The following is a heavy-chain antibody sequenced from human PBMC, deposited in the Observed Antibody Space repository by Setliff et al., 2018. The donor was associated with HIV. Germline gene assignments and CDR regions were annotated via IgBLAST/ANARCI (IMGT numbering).Heavy chain of an antibody. CDR2: VSDGGT. J-gene: IGHJ4*02. Sequence: ETLSLTFTVIGASVSMPGWWGWVRQSPGKRLEWIGEVSDGGTKYNPSLQGRATTSVDRSKNQFSLELRSVTAADTAVYYCVKEGRTSTVFDYWGQGVMVTVSS. V-gene: IGHV4-4*02. CDR3: VKEGRTSTVFDY. D-gene: IGHD1-7*01. CDR1: GASVSMPGW.